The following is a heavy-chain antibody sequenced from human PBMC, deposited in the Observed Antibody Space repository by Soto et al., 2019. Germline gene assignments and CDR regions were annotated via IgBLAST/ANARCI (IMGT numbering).Heavy chain of an antibody. Sequence: DVELLESGGGLVQPGGSLTLSCAASGFSFSNYAMHWVRQAPGKGLEWVSTIKDSGDSTYYLDSVLGRFTISRDYSRNTLYLQMTSLRAEDTALYHCVKGGASYTSCWYANWGQGILVTVSS. V-gene: IGHV3-23*01. J-gene: IGHJ4*02. D-gene: IGHD6-13*01. CDR3: VKGGASYTSCWYAN. CDR1: GFSFSNYA. CDR2: IKDSGDST.